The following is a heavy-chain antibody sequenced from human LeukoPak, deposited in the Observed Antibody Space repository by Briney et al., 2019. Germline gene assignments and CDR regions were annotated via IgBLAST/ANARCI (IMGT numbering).Heavy chain of an antibody. V-gene: IGHV3-64D*06. CDR3: AGRYCSSTSCPYYFDY. J-gene: IGHJ4*02. CDR1: GFTFSSYA. D-gene: IGHD2-2*01. Sequence: GGSLRLSCSASGFTFSSYAMHWVRQAPGKGLEYVSAISSNGGSTYYADSVKGRFTISRDNSKNTLYLQMSSLRAEDTAVYYCAGRYCSSTSCPYYFDYWGQGTLVTVSS. CDR2: ISSNGGST.